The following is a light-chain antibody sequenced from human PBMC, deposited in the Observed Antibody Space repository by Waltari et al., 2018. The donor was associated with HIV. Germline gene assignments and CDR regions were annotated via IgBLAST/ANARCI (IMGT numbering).Light chain of an antibody. CDR1: RSNIGNHN. J-gene: IGLJ1*01. V-gene: IGLV1-47*01. Sequence: QSVLTQPPSASGTPGQTVTISCSGGRSNIGNHNLYWYQQLPGMTPKLLIYKNYVRPSGVPDRFAGSKSGTSASLAISGLRSEDEADYYCVGWDSSLSAYVFGAGTKVTVL. CDR3: VGWDSSLSAYV. CDR2: KNY.